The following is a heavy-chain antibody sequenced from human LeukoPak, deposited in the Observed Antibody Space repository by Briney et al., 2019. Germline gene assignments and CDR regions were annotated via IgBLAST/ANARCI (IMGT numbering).Heavy chain of an antibody. CDR3: TTGRQLWLSYFDY. Sequence: GGSLRLSCVASGFILSNAWTSWVRQAPGKGLEWVGRIRSITDGGTTDYAAPVKGRFTISRDDSKNTLYLQMNSLKTEDTAVYYCTTGRQLWLSYFDYWGQGTLVTVSS. V-gene: IGHV3-15*01. D-gene: IGHD5-18*01. J-gene: IGHJ4*02. CDR1: GFILSNAW. CDR2: IRSITDGGTT.